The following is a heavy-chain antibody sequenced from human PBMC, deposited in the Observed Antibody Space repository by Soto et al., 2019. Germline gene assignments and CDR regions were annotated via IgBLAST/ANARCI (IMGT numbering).Heavy chain of an antibody. Sequence: EVQLVESGGDLVQPGGSLRLSCAASGVTFSVTWMTWVRQAPGKGLEWVATIKGDGSEKHYVDSVKGRFTISRDNAKNSVYLQMNCLGVDVTAVYYGGMGDGFLTNSWGQGTLVTVSP. CDR2: IKGDGSEK. CDR3: GMGDGFLTNS. V-gene: IGHV3-7*04. CDR1: GVTFSVTW. D-gene: IGHD3-9*01. J-gene: IGHJ4*02.